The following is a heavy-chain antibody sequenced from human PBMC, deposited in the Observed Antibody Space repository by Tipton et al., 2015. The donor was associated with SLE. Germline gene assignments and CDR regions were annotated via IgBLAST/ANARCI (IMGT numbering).Heavy chain of an antibody. CDR3: ARDEGREQWLSS. CDR2: IYHSGST. Sequence: PGLVKPSETLSLTCTVSGGSISSSRYYWGWIRQPPGKGLEWIGSIYHSGSTYYNPSLKSRVTISVDTSKNQFSLKLSSVTAADTAVYYCARDEGREQWLSSWGQGTLVTVSS. V-gene: IGHV4-39*07. D-gene: IGHD6-19*01. CDR1: GGSISSSRYY. J-gene: IGHJ5*02.